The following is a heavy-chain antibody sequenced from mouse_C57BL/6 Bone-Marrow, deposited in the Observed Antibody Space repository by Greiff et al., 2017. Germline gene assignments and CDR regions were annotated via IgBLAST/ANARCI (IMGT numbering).Heavy chain of an antibody. CDR2: ISSGSSTI. Sequence: DVMLVESGGGLVKPGGSLKLSCAASGFTFSDYGMHWVRQAPEKGLEWVAYISSGSSTIYYADTVKGRFTISRDNAKNTLFLQMTSLRSEDTAMYYCAKGAYYGSSPYYFDYWGQGTTLTVSS. V-gene: IGHV5-17*01. D-gene: IGHD1-1*01. J-gene: IGHJ2*01. CDR1: GFTFSDYG. CDR3: AKGAYYGSSPYYFDY.